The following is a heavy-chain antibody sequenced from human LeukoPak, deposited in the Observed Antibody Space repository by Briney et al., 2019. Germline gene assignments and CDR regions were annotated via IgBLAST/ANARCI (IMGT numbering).Heavy chain of an antibody. Sequence: KPSETLSLTCAVSGYSISSGYYWGWIRQPPGKGLEWIGSIYHSGSTYYNPSLKSRVTISVDTSKNQFSLKLSSVTAADTAVYYCATDFPGYSGSNLGFQHWGQGTLVTVSS. V-gene: IGHV4-38-2*02. CDR1: GYSISSGYY. CDR3: ATDFPGYSGSNLGFQH. J-gene: IGHJ1*01. CDR2: IYHSGST. D-gene: IGHD1-26*01.